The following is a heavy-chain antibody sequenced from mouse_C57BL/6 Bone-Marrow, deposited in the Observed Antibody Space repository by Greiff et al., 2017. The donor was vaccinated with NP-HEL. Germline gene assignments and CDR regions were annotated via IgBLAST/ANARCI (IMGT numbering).Heavy chain of an antibody. CDR3: ASPYDYDVAWFAY. V-gene: IGHV5-6*02. CDR2: ISSGGSYT. D-gene: IGHD2-4*01. CDR1: GFTFSSYG. J-gene: IGHJ3*01. Sequence: EVKLVESGGDLVKPGGSLKLSCAASGFTFSSYGMSWVRQTPDKRLEWVATISSGGSYTYYPDSVKGRLTISRDNAKNTLYLQMSSLNSEDTAMYYCASPYDYDVAWFAYWGQGTLVTVSA.